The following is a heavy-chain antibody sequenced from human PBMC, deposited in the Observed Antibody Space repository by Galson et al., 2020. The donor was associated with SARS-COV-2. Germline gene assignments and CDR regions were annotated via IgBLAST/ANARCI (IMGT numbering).Heavy chain of an antibody. D-gene: IGHD5-12*01. CDR1: GFSVSSNEMC. CDR2: IDWDDDE. CDR3: ARTDAAGYSTDERAFDI. V-gene: IGHV2-70*01. J-gene: IGHJ3*02. Sequence: SGPTLVKPTQTLTLTCTLSGFSVSSNEMCVSWIRQPPGKALEWLALIDWDDDEYYSPSLKTRLTISKDTSKNQVVLTMTNVDPVDTATYYCARTDAAGYSTDERAFDIWGQGTMVTVSS.